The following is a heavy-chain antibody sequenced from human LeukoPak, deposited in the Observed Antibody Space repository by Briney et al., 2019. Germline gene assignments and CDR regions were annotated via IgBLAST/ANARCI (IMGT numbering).Heavy chain of an antibody. Sequence: SETLSLTCTVSGGSISSYYWSWIRQPPGKGLEWVGYIYYSGSTNYSPSLKSRVTISVDTSKNQFSLKLSSVTAADTAVYFCARGTPLQGRGGDYYDMDVWGQGNTVTVSS. J-gene: IGHJ6*02. CDR1: GGSISSYY. D-gene: IGHD2-15*01. CDR3: ARGTPLQGRGGDYYDMDV. CDR2: IYYSGST. V-gene: IGHV4-59*01.